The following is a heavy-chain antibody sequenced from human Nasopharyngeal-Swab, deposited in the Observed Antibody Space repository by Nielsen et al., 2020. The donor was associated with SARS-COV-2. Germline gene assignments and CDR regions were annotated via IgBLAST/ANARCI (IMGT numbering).Heavy chain of an antibody. V-gene: IGHV3-74*01. CDR1: GFTFSSHW. CDR2: INSDGSIT. Sequence: GGSLRLSCAASGFTFSSHWMHWVRQAPGKGLVWVSRINSDGSITNYADSVKGRFTISRDNAKNTLYLQMNSLRAEDTAVYFCARGRPLGGYYFGYFDYWGQGTLVTVSS. J-gene: IGHJ4*02. D-gene: IGHD3-3*01. CDR3: ARGRPLGGYYFGYFDY.